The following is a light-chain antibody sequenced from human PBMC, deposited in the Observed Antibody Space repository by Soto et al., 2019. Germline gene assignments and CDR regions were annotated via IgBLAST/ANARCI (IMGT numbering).Light chain of an antibody. V-gene: IGKV3D-15*01. J-gene: IGKJ4*01. Sequence: EIVMTQSPVTLSVSPGERATLSCRASQSVSDNLAWYQRKPGQAPRLLFYGASTRATDIPVRFSGSGSGTEFTLTISSLQSEDFAVYYCQQYNNWPLTFGGGTKVDIK. CDR3: QQYNNWPLT. CDR2: GAS. CDR1: QSVSDN.